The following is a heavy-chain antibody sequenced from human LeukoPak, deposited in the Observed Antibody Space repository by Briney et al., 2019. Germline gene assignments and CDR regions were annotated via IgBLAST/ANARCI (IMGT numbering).Heavy chain of an antibody. Sequence: SVKVSCKASGGTFSSYAISWVRQAPGQGLEWMGRVIPIFGIANYAQKFQGRVTITADKSTSTAYMELSSLRSEDTAVYYCARVEAVAGNRNTYYYYYGMDVWGQGTTVTVSS. CDR1: GGTFSSYA. CDR3: ARVEAVAGNRNTYYYYYGMDV. D-gene: IGHD6-19*01. V-gene: IGHV1-69*04. J-gene: IGHJ6*02. CDR2: VIPIFGIA.